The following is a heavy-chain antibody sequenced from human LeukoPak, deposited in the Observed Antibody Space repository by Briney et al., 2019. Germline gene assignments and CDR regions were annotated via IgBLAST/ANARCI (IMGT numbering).Heavy chain of an antibody. CDR2: IYYSGST. Sequence: PSETLSLTCTVSGGSISSSSYYWGWIRQPPGKGLEWIGSIYYSGSTYYNPSLKSRVTISVDTSKNQFSPKLSSVTAADTAVYYCARHRGHSGGSYSLDYWGQGTLVTVSS. D-gene: IGHD1-26*01. V-gene: IGHV4-39*01. J-gene: IGHJ4*02. CDR1: GGSISSSSYY. CDR3: ARHRGHSGGSYSLDY.